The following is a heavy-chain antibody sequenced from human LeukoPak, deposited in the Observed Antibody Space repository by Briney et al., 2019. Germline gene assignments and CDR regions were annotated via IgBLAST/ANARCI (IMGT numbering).Heavy chain of an antibody. CDR2: IYSGGST. V-gene: IGHV3-66*01. CDR1: GFTVSGNY. Sequence: GGSLRLSCAASGFTVSGNYMSWVRQAPAKGLDWVSVIYSGGSTYYADSVKGRFTISRDNSKNTLYLQMNSLRAEDTAVYYCARDPAVAGTRRPTQDYWGQGTLVTVSS. CDR3: ARDPAVAGTRRPTQDY. D-gene: IGHD6-19*01. J-gene: IGHJ4*02.